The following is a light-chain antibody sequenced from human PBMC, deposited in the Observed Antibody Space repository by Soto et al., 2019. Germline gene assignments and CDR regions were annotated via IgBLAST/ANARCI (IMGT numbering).Light chain of an antibody. CDR2: RAS. Sequence: DIQMTQSPSTLSASVGDRVNITCRASQSVSRWLAWYQQNPGQAPKVMIYRASTLETGVPSRFSASGVGAELTLTISSLQPDEFATYYYQEYNSFVYSFGEGTKLES. CDR3: QEYNSFVYS. CDR1: QSVSRW. V-gene: IGKV1-5*03. J-gene: IGKJ2*03.